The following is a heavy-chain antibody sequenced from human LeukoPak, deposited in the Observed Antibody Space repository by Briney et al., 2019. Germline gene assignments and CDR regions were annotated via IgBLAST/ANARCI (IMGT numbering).Heavy chain of an antibody. D-gene: IGHD1-14*01. V-gene: IGHV3-30-3*02. Sequence: GGSLRLSCAASGFTFSSYAMHWVRQAPGKGLEWVAVISYDGSNKYYADSVKGRFTISRDNSKNTLFLQMDSLRADDTAVYYCAKIWNHGDNNNWGQGTLVTVSS. CDR1: GFTFSSYA. CDR3: AKIWNHGDNNN. CDR2: ISYDGSNK. J-gene: IGHJ4*02.